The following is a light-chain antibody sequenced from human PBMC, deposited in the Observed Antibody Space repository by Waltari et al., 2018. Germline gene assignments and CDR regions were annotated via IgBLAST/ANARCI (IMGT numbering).Light chain of an antibody. V-gene: IGLV3-21*02. Sequence: SYVLTQPPSVSVAPGQTARITCGGNNIGSKSVHWYQQKPGQAPVLVVYDDSYRPSGIPERFSGSNSGNTATLTISRVEAGDEADYYCQVWDSRSDWVFGGGTKLTVL. CDR2: DDS. J-gene: IGLJ3*02. CDR3: QVWDSRSDWV. CDR1: NIGSKS.